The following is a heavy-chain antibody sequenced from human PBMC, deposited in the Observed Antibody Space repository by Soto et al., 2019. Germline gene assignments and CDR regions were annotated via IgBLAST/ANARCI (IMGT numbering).Heavy chain of an antibody. Sequence: PGGSLRLSCNASGFSFGTYLMTWVRQAPGKGLEWIGTISYSGSTYYNPSLNGRVIISADTSKNHFSLKLSSLTAADTAVYYCSRRYSFGSGKYGVDVWGQGTMVTVSS. CDR1: GFSFGTYL. CDR2: ISYSGST. V-gene: IGHV4-39*01. J-gene: IGHJ6*02. CDR3: SRRYSFGSGKYGVDV. D-gene: IGHD3-10*01.